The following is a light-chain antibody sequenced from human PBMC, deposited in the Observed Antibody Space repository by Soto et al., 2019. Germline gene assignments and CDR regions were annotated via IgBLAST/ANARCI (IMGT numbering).Light chain of an antibody. V-gene: IGLV2-11*01. J-gene: IGLJ1*01. Sequence: QSVLAQPRSVSGSLGQSVTISCTGTSSDVGAYDFVSWYQQNPGKAPRLIIFDVIKRPSGVPDRFSGSKSGNTASLTISGLRSEDEADYYCSSYTSRSTLVFGTGTKVTVL. CDR2: DVI. CDR1: SSDVGAYDF. CDR3: SSYTSRSTLV.